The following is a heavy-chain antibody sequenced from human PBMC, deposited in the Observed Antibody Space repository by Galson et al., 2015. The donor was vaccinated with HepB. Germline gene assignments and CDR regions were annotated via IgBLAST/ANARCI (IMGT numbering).Heavy chain of an antibody. D-gene: IGHD2-15*01. V-gene: IGHV1-18*01. CDR1: GYTFSSYS. CDR2: ISPYNRDT. J-gene: IGHJ5*02. Sequence: VKVSCKASGYTFSSYSITWVRQAPGQGLEWVGWISPYNRDTNYARKLQGRVTMTTDTSTNTAYIELRSLRPDDTAVYYCARGALVVVVNSTQNNWFDPWGQGTPVTVSS. CDR3: ARGALVVVVNSTQNNWFDP.